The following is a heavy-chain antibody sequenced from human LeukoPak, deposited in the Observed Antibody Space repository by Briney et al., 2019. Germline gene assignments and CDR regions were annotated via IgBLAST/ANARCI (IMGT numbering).Heavy chain of an antibody. CDR1: GGSISSYY. CDR3: ARVLGYCSGGGCSEYFQH. D-gene: IGHD2-15*01. J-gene: IGHJ1*01. V-gene: IGHV4-59*01. Sequence: PSETLSLTCTVSGGSISSYYWSWIRQPPGKGLEWIGYIHYSGSTNYNPSLRSRVTISVDTSKNQFSLKLSSVTAADTAVYYCARVLGYCSGGGCSEYFQHWGQGTLVTVSS. CDR2: IHYSGST.